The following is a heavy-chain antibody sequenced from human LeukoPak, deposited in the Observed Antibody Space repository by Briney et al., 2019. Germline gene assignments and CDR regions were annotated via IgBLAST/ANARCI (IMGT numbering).Heavy chain of an antibody. Sequence: SVKVSCKXSGGTFSSYAISLMRQAPGQGLEWMGRIIPIFGTANYSQKFQGRVTITTDESTSTAYMELSSLRSEDTAVYYCATGISSFGELSVPFDYWGQGTLVTVSS. D-gene: IGHD3-10*01. J-gene: IGHJ4*02. V-gene: IGHV1-69*05. CDR1: GGTFSSYA. CDR3: ATGISSFGELSVPFDY. CDR2: IIPIFGTA.